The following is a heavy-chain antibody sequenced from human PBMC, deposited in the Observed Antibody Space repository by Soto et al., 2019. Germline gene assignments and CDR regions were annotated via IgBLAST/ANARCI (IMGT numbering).Heavy chain of an antibody. J-gene: IGHJ1*01. CDR3: AKVFPGIAAAGMDEYFQH. V-gene: IGHV3-23*01. D-gene: IGHD6-13*01. CDR1: GFTFSSYV. CDR2: ISGSGGST. Sequence: GGSLRLSCAASGFTFSSYVMSWVRQAPGKGLEWVSAISGSGGSTYYADSVKGRFTISRDNSKNTLYLQMNSLRAEDTAVYYCAKVFPGIAAAGMDEYFQHWGQGTLVTAPQ.